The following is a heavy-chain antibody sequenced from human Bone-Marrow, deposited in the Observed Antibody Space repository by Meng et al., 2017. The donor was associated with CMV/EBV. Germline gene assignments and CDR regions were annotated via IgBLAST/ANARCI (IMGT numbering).Heavy chain of an antibody. CDR2: IIPIFGTA. J-gene: IGHJ6*02. CDR1: GGTFSSYA. Sequence: SVKVSCKASGGTFSSYAISWVRQAPGQGLEWMGGIIPIFGTANYAQKFQGRVTITTDESTSTAYMELSSLRSEDTAVYYRARGQTKPLGYLDDLYGMDVWGQGTTVTVSS. V-gene: IGHV1-69*05. D-gene: IGHD1-14*01. CDR3: ARGQTKPLGYLDDLYGMDV.